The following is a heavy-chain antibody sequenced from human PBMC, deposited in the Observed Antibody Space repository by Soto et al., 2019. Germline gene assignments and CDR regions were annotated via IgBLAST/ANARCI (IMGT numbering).Heavy chain of an antibody. V-gene: IGHV5-51*01. Sequence: GESLKISCKGSGYSSTSYWIGWVRQMPGKGLEWMGIIYPGDSDTRYSPSFQGQVTISADESISTAYLQWSSLKASDTAMYYCARRPIGGATRPYYGMDVWGQGTTVTVSS. D-gene: IGHD1-26*01. J-gene: IGHJ6*02. CDR1: GYSSTSYW. CDR2: IYPGDSDT. CDR3: ARRPIGGATRPYYGMDV.